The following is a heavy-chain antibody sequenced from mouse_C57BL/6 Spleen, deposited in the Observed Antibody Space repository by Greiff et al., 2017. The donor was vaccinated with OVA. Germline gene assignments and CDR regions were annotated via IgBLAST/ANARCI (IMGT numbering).Heavy chain of an antibody. CDR3: ARRHYYGSSYWYFDV. V-gene: IGHV5-6*01. Sequence: EVQVVESGGDLVKPGGSLKLSGAASGFTFSSYGLSLVRQTPDKRLEWVATISSGGSYTYYPDSVKGRFTISRDNAKNTLYLQMSSLKSEDTAMYYCARRHYYGSSYWYFDVWGTGTTVTVSS. CDR2: ISSGGSYT. D-gene: IGHD1-1*01. J-gene: IGHJ1*03. CDR1: GFTFSSYG.